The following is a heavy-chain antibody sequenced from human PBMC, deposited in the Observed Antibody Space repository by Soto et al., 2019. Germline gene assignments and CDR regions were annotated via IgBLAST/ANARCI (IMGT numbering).Heavy chain of an antibody. Sequence: ASVKVSCKASGYSFTSYAMHWVRQAPGQRLEWMGWINAGNGNTKYSQRFQGRVAITRDTSISTAYMELSRLRSEDTAVYYCATGGGFRSMIVVGYYYGMDAWGQGTTVTVAS. CDR3: ATGGGFRSMIVVGYYYGMDA. V-gene: IGHV1-3*01. J-gene: IGHJ6*02. D-gene: IGHD3-22*01. CDR2: INAGNGNT. CDR1: GYSFTSYA.